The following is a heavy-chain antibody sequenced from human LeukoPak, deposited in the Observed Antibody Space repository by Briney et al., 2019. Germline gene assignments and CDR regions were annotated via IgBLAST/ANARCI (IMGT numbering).Heavy chain of an antibody. D-gene: IGHD6-19*01. CDR3: ASLIAVAGTSGPLDY. V-gene: IGHV4-39*07. CDR2: INHSGST. J-gene: IGHJ4*02. Sequence: SETLSLTCTVSGGSISSSSYYWGWIRQPPGKGLEWIGEINHSGSTNYNPSLKSRVTISVDTSKNQFSLKLSSVTAADTAVYYCASLIAVAGTSGPLDYWGQGTLVTVSS. CDR1: GGSISSSSYY.